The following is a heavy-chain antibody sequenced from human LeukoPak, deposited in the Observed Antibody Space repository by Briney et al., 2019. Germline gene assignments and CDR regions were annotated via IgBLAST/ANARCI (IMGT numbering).Heavy chain of an antibody. CDR2: IDYSGST. Sequence: SETLSLTCTVSGGAISNYYWSWIRQPPGKGLEWIGYIDYSGSTNYNPSLKSRVTISLDTSNNQFSLKLTSVTAADTAVYCCARAPRRSGGSCCFDYWGQGTLVTVSS. D-gene: IGHD2-15*01. CDR1: GGAISNYY. CDR3: ARAPRRSGGSCCFDY. J-gene: IGHJ4*02. V-gene: IGHV4-59*01.